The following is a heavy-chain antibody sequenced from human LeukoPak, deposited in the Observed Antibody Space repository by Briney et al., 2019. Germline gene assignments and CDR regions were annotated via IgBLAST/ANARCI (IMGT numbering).Heavy chain of an antibody. Sequence: GESLQISCKGSGYSFTSYWIGWVRQMPGKGLEWMGIIYPGDSDTRYSPSFQGQVTISADKSISTAYLQWSSLKASDTAMYYCATLDYYDSSGYYYPDAFDIWGQGTMVTVSS. CDR2: IYPGDSDT. D-gene: IGHD3-22*01. CDR3: ATLDYYDSSGYYYPDAFDI. J-gene: IGHJ3*02. V-gene: IGHV5-51*01. CDR1: GYSFTSYW.